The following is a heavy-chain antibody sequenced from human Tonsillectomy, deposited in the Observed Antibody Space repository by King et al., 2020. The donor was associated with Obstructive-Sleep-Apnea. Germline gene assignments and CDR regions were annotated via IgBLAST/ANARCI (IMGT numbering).Heavy chain of an antibody. D-gene: IGHD3-10*01. CDR2: MSGSGGGT. J-gene: IGHJ4*02. V-gene: IGHV3-23*04. CDR1: GFTFSNYA. CDR3: AQYRWAQLLWFGELDY. Sequence: VQLVESGGGLVQPGGSLRLSCAASGFTFSNYAMSWVRQAPGKGLEWVSSMSGSGGGTSYADSVKGRFTISRDNSKNTLYMQMNILSAEDTAVYYCAQYRWAQLLWFGELDYWGQGTPVTVSS.